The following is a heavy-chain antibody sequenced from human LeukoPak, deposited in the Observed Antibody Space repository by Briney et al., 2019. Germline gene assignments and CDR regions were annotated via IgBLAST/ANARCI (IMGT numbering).Heavy chain of an antibody. CDR2: IYYSGST. CDR1: GGSISSGGYY. V-gene: IGHV4-31*03. J-gene: IGHJ5*02. Sequence: SQTLSLTCTVSGGSISSGGYYWSWIRQHPGKGLERIGYIYYSGSTYYNPSLKSRVTISVDTSKNQFSLKLSSVTAADTAVYYCARNNGSGSFLLDPWGQGTLVTVSS. D-gene: IGHD3-10*01. CDR3: ARNNGSGSFLLDP.